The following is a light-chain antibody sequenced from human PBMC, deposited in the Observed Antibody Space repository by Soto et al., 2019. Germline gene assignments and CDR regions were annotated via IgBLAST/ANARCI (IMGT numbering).Light chain of an antibody. V-gene: IGKV1-27*01. CDR3: QTYNSAPFT. Sequence: DIHITQSPSSLSTSVGDRVTITCRASQAISNYLAWYQQKPGKVPKLLIYAASTLQSGVPSRFSGSGSGTDFTLTINSLQPEDVATYYCQTYNSAPFTFGPGTKVDIK. J-gene: IGKJ3*01. CDR1: QAISNY. CDR2: AAS.